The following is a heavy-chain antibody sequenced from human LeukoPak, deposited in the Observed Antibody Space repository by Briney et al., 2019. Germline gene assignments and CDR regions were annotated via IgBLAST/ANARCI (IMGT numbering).Heavy chain of an antibody. V-gene: IGHV4-59*01. CDR3: ARAKTIEDV. CDR1: GFSISPYY. J-gene: IGHJ6*04. D-gene: IGHD3-3*01. Sequence: SETLSLTCAVSGFSISPYYWSWVRHTPGKGLEWIGHIYYTGSTHYNPSLSRRVTLSVDTSKNQFALKMTSVSAADTGVYYCARAKTIEDVWGKGTTVTVSS. CDR2: IYYTGST.